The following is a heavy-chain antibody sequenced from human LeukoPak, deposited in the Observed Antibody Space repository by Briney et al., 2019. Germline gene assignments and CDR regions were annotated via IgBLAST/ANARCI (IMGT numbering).Heavy chain of an antibody. J-gene: IGHJ4*02. D-gene: IGHD4-17*01. CDR1: GGSISSYY. CDR2: IYYSGST. V-gene: IGHV4-59*01. CDR3: ARGDLYFYGDPSAY. Sequence: SETLSLTCTVSGGSISSYYWSWIRQPPGKGLEWIGDIYYSGSTNYNPSLKSRVTISVDTSKNQVSLKLSSVTAADTAVYYCARGDLYFYGDPSAYWGQGTLVTVSS.